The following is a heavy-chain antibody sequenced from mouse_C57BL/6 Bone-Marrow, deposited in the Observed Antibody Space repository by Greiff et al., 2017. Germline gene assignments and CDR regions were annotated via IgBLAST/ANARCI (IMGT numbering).Heavy chain of an antibody. CDR1: GFTFRSSG. CDR2: ISSGGSYP. J-gene: IGHJ3*01. Sequence: EVKVVESGGDLVKPGGSLKLSCAASGFTFRSSGMSWVRQTPDKRLEWVATISSGGSYPYYPDSVKGRFTISRDNAKNTLYLQMSSLKSEDTAMYYCASPGFAWFAYWGQGTLVTVSA. V-gene: IGHV5-6*01. CDR3: ASPGFAWFAY.